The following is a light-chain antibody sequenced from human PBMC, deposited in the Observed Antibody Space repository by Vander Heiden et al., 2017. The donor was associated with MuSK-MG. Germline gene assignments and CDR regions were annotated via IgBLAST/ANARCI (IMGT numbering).Light chain of an antibody. J-gene: IGLJ2*01. V-gene: IGLV3-19*01. CDR3: NSRDSSGSQV. Sequence: SSELTQDPAVSVALGQTVRITCHGDSPRSYYASWYQQKPGQAPVLVIYGQNSRPSGIPDRFSGSSSGNTASLTITGAQAEDEADYYCNSRDSSGSQVFGGGTRLTVL. CDR1: SPRSYY. CDR2: GQN.